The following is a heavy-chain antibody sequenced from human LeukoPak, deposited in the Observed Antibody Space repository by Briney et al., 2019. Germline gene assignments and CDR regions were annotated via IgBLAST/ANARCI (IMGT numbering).Heavy chain of an antibody. V-gene: IGHV4-59*08. Sequence: SETLSLTCTVSGGSISSYYWSWIRQPPGKGLEWIGYIYYSGSTNYNPSLKSRVTISVDTSKNQFSLKLSSVTAADTAVYYCATHQYDYVWGSYRYTGFDYWGQGTLVTVSS. CDR2: IYYSGST. CDR1: GGSISSYY. CDR3: ATHQYDYVWGSYRYTGFDY. J-gene: IGHJ4*02. D-gene: IGHD3-16*02.